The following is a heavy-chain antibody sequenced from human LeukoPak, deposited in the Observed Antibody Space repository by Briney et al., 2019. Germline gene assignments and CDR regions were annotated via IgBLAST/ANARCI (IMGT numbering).Heavy chain of an antibody. Sequence: PSETLSLTCAVYDGSFSGYYWSWIRQPPGKGLEWIGEINHSGSTNYNPSLKSRVTISVDTSKNQFSLKLSSVTAADTAVYYCASGRYSSGYYYRDYWGQGTLVTVSS. CDR2: INHSGST. J-gene: IGHJ4*02. D-gene: IGHD3-22*01. V-gene: IGHV4-34*01. CDR3: ASGRYSSGYYYRDY. CDR1: DGSFSGYY.